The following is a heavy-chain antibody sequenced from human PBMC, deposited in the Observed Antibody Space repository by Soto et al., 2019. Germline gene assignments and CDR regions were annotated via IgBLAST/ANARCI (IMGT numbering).Heavy chain of an antibody. CDR2: IYYSGST. CDR1: GDSIRSYY. Sequence: LSLTCTVSGDSIRSYYWTWIRQPPGKGLELIGYIYYSGSTRYNPSLKSRVTISVDMSKNQFSLKLSSVIAADTAVYYCGRGYGRFNNALDVWCQGTVLTVS. J-gene: IGHJ6*02. CDR3: GRGYGRFNNALDV. V-gene: IGHV4-59*01. D-gene: IGHD3-10*01.